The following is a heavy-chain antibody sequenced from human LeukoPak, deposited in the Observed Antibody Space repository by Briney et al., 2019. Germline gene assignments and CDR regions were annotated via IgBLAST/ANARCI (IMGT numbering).Heavy chain of an antibody. Sequence: SETLSLTCTVSGGSISSSSYYWGWIRQPPGKGLEWIGSIYYSGSTYYNPSLKSRVTISVDTSKNQFSLKLSSVTAADTAVYYCASRGGDGEDDYRGQGTLVTVSS. CDR2: IYYSGST. V-gene: IGHV4-39*01. D-gene: IGHD3-10*01. J-gene: IGHJ4*02. CDR3: ASRGGDGEDDY. CDR1: GGSISSSSYY.